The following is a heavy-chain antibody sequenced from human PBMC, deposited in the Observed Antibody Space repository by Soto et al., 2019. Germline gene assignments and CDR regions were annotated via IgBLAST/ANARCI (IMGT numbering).Heavy chain of an antibody. CDR1: GGSIIDEDYY. CDR3: AREGVGFSTGWLDC. D-gene: IGHD2-8*02. Sequence: QVRLQESGPGLVRPSETLSLTCTVSGGSIIDEDYYWSWVRQPPGKALEWIGYVDHRGHNQYNPSLRSRLSLLSDTSKHQCSLRLTSVSVADTAVYFCAREGVGFSTGWLDCWGPGAQVTVS. V-gene: IGHV4-30-4*01. J-gene: IGHJ4*02. CDR2: VDHRGHN.